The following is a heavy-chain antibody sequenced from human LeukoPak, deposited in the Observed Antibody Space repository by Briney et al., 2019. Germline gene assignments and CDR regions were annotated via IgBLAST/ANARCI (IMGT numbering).Heavy chain of an antibody. Sequence: ASVKASCKASGYTFTSYGISWVRQAPGQGLEWMGWISAYNGNTNYAQKLQSRVTMTADTSTSTAYMELRSLRSDDTAVYYCARGYSSSWYADYWGQGTLVTVSS. CDR2: ISAYNGNT. CDR3: ARGYSSSWYADY. V-gene: IGHV1-18*01. CDR1: GYTFTSYG. D-gene: IGHD6-13*01. J-gene: IGHJ4*02.